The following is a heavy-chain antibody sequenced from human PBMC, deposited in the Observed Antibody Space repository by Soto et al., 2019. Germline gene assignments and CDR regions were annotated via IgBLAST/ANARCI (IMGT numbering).Heavy chain of an antibody. V-gene: IGHV3-48*02. CDR3: ARQGFYY. Sequence: EVQLVESGGGLVQPGGSLRLSCAASGFTFSGYSMNWVRQAPGKGLEWISYISGTSSTIYYADSVKGRFTISRDNAKDSLYLQMNSLRDEDTSVYYCARQGFYYWGQGTLVTVSS. J-gene: IGHJ4*02. CDR1: GFTFSGYS. CDR2: ISGTSSTI.